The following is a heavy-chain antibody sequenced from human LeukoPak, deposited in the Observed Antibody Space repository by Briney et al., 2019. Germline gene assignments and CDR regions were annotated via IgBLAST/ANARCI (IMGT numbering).Heavy chain of an antibody. Sequence: SETLSLTCTVSGGSISSYYWSWIRQPPGKGLEWIGYIYYSGSTNYNPSLKSRVTISVKTSKNQFSLKLRSVTAADTAVYYCARVTGYTIEDYFDYWGQGTLVTVSS. J-gene: IGHJ4*02. V-gene: IGHV4-59*01. CDR2: IYYSGST. D-gene: IGHD3-9*01. CDR3: ARVTGYTIEDYFDY. CDR1: GGSISSYY.